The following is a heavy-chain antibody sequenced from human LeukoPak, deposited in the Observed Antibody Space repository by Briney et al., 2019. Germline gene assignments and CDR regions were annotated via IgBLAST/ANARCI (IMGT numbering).Heavy chain of an antibody. D-gene: IGHD3-3*01. J-gene: IGHJ5*02. V-gene: IGHV3-23*01. CDR2: ISGSGDIT. Sequence: GGSLRLSCAASGFTFSSYAMSWVRQAPGKGLEWVSAISGSGDITYYADSVEGRFTISRDDSKNTLYLQMNNLRAEDTAVYYCAKVAWSGGYNWFDPWGQGTLVTVSS. CDR3: AKVAWSGGYNWFDP. CDR1: GFTFSSYA.